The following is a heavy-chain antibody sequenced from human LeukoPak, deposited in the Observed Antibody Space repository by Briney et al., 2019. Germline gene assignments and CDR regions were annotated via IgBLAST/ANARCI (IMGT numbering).Heavy chain of an antibody. Sequence: GRSLRLSCAASGFTFSSYGMHWVRQAPGKGLEWAAVISYDGSNKYYADSVKGRFTISRDNSKNTLYLQMNSLRAEDTAVYYCAKTAVAGTSVYFDYWGQGTLVTVSS. CDR3: AKTAVAGTSVYFDY. D-gene: IGHD6-19*01. CDR2: ISYDGSNK. V-gene: IGHV3-30*18. J-gene: IGHJ4*02. CDR1: GFTFSSYG.